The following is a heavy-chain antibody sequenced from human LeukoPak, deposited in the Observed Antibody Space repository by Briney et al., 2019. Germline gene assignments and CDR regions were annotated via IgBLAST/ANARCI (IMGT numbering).Heavy chain of an antibody. CDR1: GGSMSSYY. CDR2: IYQNGST. D-gene: IGHD3-10*01. Sequence: SQTLSLTCTVSGGSMSSYYWSWIRQPPGKGLEWIGYIYQNGSTNYNPSLKSRVTISVDTSKNQFSLKLSSVTAADTAVYYCARYITMVTTGSSLGFDPWGQGTLVTVSS. CDR3: ARYITMVTTGSSLGFDP. V-gene: IGHV4-59*12. J-gene: IGHJ5*02.